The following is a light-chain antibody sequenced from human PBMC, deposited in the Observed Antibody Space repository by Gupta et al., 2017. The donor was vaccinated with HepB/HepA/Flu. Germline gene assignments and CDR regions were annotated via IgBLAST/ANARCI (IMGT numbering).Light chain of an antibody. CDR3: QQANSVPFI. CDR2: VAS. J-gene: IGKJ4*01. Sequence: DSQMTQSPSSVSASVGDSVTITCRASQAIGTWLAWYQQKPGKAPKLLIYVASRLQSGVPSRFSGSGSGTDFTLTISSLQPEDFATYYCQQANSVPFILGGGTKVEIK. V-gene: IGKV1D-12*01. CDR1: QAIGTW.